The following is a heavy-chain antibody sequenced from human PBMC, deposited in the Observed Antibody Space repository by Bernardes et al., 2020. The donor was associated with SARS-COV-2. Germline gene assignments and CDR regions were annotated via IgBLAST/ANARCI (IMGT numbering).Heavy chain of an antibody. CDR3: TTDGFSVDYYDSSGYWPSPWFDY. V-gene: IGHV3-15*01. CDR1: GFTFSNAW. Sequence: GGSLRLSCAASGFTFSNAWMSWVRQAPGKGLEWVGRIKSKTDGGTTDYAAPVKGRFTISRDDSKNTLYLQMNSLKTEDTAVYYCTTDGFSVDYYDSSGYWPSPWFDYWGQGTLVTVSS. D-gene: IGHD3-22*01. CDR2: IKSKTDGGTT. J-gene: IGHJ4*02.